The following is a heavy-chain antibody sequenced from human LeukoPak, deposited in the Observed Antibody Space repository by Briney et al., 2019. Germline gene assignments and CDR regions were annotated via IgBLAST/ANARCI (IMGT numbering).Heavy chain of an antibody. D-gene: IGHD3-16*01. Sequence: GGSLRLSCAASGFTFTNYAMSWVRQAPGKGLEWVSSLSESGVATYYADSVKGRLTISRDNSKNTLYLQMNSLRAEGTAVYYWAKKGGSLSPGNYFDYWGQGTLVTVSS. CDR2: LSESGVAT. V-gene: IGHV3-23*01. CDR3: AKKGGSLSPGNYFDY. J-gene: IGHJ4*02. CDR1: GFTFTNYA.